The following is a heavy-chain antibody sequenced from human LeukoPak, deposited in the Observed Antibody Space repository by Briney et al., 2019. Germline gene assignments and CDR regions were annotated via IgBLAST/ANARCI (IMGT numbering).Heavy chain of an antibody. D-gene: IGHD3-22*01. CDR3: ARGRYYYDSSAYYFDY. CDR1: GYTFTGYY. V-gene: IGHV1-2*02. Sequence: GASVKVSCKASGYTFTGYYMHWVRQAPGQGLEWMGWINPNSGGTNYAQKFQGRATMTRDTSISTAYMELSRLRSDDTAVYYCARGRYYYDSSAYYFDYWGQGTLVTVSS. J-gene: IGHJ4*02. CDR2: INPNSGGT.